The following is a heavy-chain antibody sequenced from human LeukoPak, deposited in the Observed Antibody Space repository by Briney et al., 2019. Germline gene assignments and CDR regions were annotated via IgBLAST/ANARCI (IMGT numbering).Heavy chain of an antibody. CDR2: ITGSGGRT. CDR1: GFSFGSYG. Sequence: GGSLRLSCAASGFSFGSYGIHWVRQAPGKGLEWVSTITGSGGRTFYADSVKGRFTISRDNSKNTLYLQMNSLRAEDTAVYYCAVDYFDYWGQGTLVTVSS. V-gene: IGHV3-23*01. CDR3: AVDYFDY. J-gene: IGHJ4*02.